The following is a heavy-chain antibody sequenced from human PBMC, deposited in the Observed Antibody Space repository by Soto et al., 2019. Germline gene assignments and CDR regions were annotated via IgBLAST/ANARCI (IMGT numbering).Heavy chain of an antibody. J-gene: IGHJ4*02. CDR3: ARVPTVTPVFFDY. CDR2: IWYDGSNK. Sequence: QVQLVESGGGVVQPGRSLRLSCAASGFTFSSYGMHWVRQAPGKGLEWVAGIWYDGSNKYYADSVKGRFTISRDNSKNTLYLQMNGLRAEDTAVYYCARVPTVTPVFFDYWGQGTLVTVSS. D-gene: IGHD4-17*01. V-gene: IGHV3-33*01. CDR1: GFTFSSYG.